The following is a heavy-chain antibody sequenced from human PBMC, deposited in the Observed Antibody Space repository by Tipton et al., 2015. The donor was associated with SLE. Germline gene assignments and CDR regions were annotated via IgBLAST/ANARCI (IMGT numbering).Heavy chain of an antibody. J-gene: IGHJ2*01. Sequence: LRLSCAASGFTVSSNYMSWVRQAPGKGLEWIGYIYDSGSTDYNPSLKSRIIISMDTSKNQFSLKLSSVTAADTAVYYCARGSDGEYVRYFDVWGPGTLVTVSS. CDR2: IYDSGST. CDR3: ARGSDGEYVRYFDV. CDR1: GFTVSSNY. V-gene: IGHV4-31*02. D-gene: IGHD4-17*01.